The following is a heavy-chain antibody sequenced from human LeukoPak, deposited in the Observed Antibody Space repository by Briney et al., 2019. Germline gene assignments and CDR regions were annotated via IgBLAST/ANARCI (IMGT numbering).Heavy chain of an antibody. CDR2: IKHDGAVT. Sequence: GGSLRLSCVASGFTFSNHWMYWVRQTEKGPAWVAYIKHDGAVTVYVDSVKGRFTVSGDNAKNSLYLQMNNLGADDAAVYYCVRDCRGWCSDMSHSWGQGTLVTVSS. CDR1: GFTFSNHW. CDR3: VRDCRGWCSDMSHS. V-gene: IGHV3-7*01. J-gene: IGHJ4*02. D-gene: IGHD2-15*01.